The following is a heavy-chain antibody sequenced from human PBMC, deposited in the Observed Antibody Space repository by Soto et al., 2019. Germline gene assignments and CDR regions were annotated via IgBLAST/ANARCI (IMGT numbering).Heavy chain of an antibody. D-gene: IGHD6-19*01. CDR3: ARQVAGTRDLDY. CDR1: GGSISSSSYY. CDR2: IYYSGST. J-gene: IGHJ4*02. Sequence: QLQLQESGPGLVKPSETLSLTCTVSGGSISSSSYYWGWIRQPPGKGLEWIGSIYYSGSTYYNPSLKSRVTISVYTSNNQFSLKLSSVTAADTAVYYCARQVAGTRDLDYWGQGTLVTVSS. V-gene: IGHV4-39*01.